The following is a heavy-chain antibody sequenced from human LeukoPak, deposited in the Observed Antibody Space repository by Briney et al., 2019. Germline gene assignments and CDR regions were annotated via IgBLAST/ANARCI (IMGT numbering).Heavy chain of an antibody. CDR2: ISGSGGST. J-gene: IGHJ4*02. Sequence: PGGSLRLSCAASGFPFSTYDMNWVRQAPGKGLEWVPAISGSGGSTYYADSVKGRFTISRDNSKNTLYLQMNSLRAEDTAVYYCAKAPSRTLEVAATFFDYWGQGTLVTVSS. D-gene: IGHD2-15*01. V-gene: IGHV3-23*01. CDR1: GFPFSTYD. CDR3: AKAPSRTLEVAATFFDY.